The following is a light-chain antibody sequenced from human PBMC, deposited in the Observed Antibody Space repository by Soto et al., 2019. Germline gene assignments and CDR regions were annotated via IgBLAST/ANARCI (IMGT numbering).Light chain of an antibody. Sequence: QSALTQPASVSGSPGQSITISCTGTSSDVGSYSLVSWYQQHPGKAPKIMIYEVSKRPSGVSNRFSASKSVNTASLTISGLQAEDEADYYCCSYAGSTTLYGFGSGTKVTVL. CDR2: EVS. CDR3: CSYAGSTTLYG. CDR1: SSDVGSYSL. V-gene: IGLV2-23*02. J-gene: IGLJ1*01.